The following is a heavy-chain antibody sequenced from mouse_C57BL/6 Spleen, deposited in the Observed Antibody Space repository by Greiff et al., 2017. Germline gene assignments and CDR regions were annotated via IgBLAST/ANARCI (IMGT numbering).Heavy chain of an antibody. V-gene: IGHV1-81*01. Sequence: QVQLQQSGAELARPGASVTLSCKASGYTFTSYGISWVKQRTGQGLEWIGEIYPRSGNTYYNEKFKGKATLTADKSSSTAYMELRSLTSEDSAVYYCAGFGYDGDYAMDYWGQGTSVTVSS. CDR1: GYTFTSYG. D-gene: IGHD2-2*01. CDR2: IYPRSGNT. CDR3: AGFGYDGDYAMDY. J-gene: IGHJ4*01.